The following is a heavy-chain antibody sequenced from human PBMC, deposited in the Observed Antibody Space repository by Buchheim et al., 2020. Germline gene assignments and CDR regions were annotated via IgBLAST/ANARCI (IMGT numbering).Heavy chain of an antibody. D-gene: IGHD3-10*01. Sequence: QVHLVQSGAEMRRPGSSVKVSCKASGGTFSTYAISWVRQAPGQGLEWMGGIIPIFGSTNYAQKFRGKVTITADRSTDTNFMELNNLRSDDTAVYYCARDENSGEFGWWGQGTL. V-gene: IGHV1-69*06. CDR2: IIPIFGST. CDR3: ARDENSGEFGW. J-gene: IGHJ4*02. CDR1: GGTFSTYA.